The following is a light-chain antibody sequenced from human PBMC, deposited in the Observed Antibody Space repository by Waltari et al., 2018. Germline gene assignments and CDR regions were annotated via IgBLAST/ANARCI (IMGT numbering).Light chain of an antibody. CDR1: SPNIRAGYA. V-gene: IGLV1-40*01. Sequence: QSVLTQPPSVSGAPGQRVTMSCTGSSPNIRAGYAVQWYQQLPGTAPKLLIYGNTNRPSGVPDRFSGSKSGTSASLAISGLQAEDEGDYYCQSYDTFLRGVFGGGTKLTVL. CDR3: QSYDTFLRGV. CDR2: GNT. J-gene: IGLJ3*02.